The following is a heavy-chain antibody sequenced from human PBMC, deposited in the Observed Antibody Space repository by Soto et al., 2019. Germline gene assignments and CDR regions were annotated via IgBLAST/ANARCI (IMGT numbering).Heavy chain of an antibody. V-gene: IGHV1-18*01. CDR3: ATVLRKGPFDP. CDR1: GYTFPSYG. Sequence: ASVKGSCKASGYTFPSYGISWVRQAPGQGLEWMGWISAYNGNTNYAQKFQGRVTMTEDTSTDTAYMELSSLRSEDTAVYYCATVLRKGPFDPWGQGTLVTVSS. J-gene: IGHJ5*02. CDR2: ISAYNGNT. D-gene: IGHD2-15*01.